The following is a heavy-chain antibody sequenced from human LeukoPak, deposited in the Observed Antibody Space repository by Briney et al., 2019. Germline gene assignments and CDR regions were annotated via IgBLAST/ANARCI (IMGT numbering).Heavy chain of an antibody. D-gene: IGHD1-1*01. J-gene: IGHJ5*02. Sequence: PGGSLRLSCAASGFIVSSNYMSWVRQAPGKGLEWVSIIYSGGSTFYADSVKGRFTISGHNSKNALDLQMNPLRSDDTAVCYCARDNKPLRQLGHNWFDPWGQGTLVTVSS. CDR2: IYSGGST. CDR1: GFIVSSNY. V-gene: IGHV3-53*04. CDR3: ARDNKPLRQLGHNWFDP.